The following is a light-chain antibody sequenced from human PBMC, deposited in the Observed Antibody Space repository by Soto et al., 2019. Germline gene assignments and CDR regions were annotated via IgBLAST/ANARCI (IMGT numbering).Light chain of an antibody. J-gene: IGKJ1*01. Sequence: DIQMTQSPSSLSASVGDRVTITCQASQDINKNLIWYQQKPGKAPKLLIYDASDLETGVPSRFSGSGSGTGFTFTISSLQPEDFATYYCQQYDKWPPRTFGQGTKVEIK. CDR1: QDINKN. V-gene: IGKV1-33*01. CDR3: QQYDKWPPRT. CDR2: DAS.